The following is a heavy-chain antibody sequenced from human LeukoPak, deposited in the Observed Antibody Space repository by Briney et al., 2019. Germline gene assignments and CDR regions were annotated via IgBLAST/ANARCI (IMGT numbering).Heavy chain of an antibody. Sequence: ASVKVSCKASGYTFTSYDIHWVRQATGQGLEWMGWMNPNSGNTGYTQKFQGRVTITRNTSISTAYMELSSLRSEGTAVYYCARGPNTAMVRFDYWGQGTLVTVSS. V-gene: IGHV1-8*03. J-gene: IGHJ4*02. CDR2: MNPNSGNT. D-gene: IGHD5-18*01. CDR3: ARGPNTAMVRFDY. CDR1: GYTFTSYD.